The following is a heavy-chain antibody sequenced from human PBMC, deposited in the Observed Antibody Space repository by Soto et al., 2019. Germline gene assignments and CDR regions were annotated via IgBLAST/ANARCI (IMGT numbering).Heavy chain of an antibody. V-gene: IGHV4-31*03. CDR2: IYYSGST. D-gene: IGHD3-10*01. CDR3: ARVLWFGESRRGMDV. J-gene: IGHJ6*02. CDR1: GGSISSGGYY. Sequence: QVQLQESGPGLVKPSQTLSLTCTVSGGSISSGGYYWSWIRQHPGKGLEWIGYIYYSGSTYYNPSLKSRLTISVDTSKKQFSLKLSSVTAADTAVYYCARVLWFGESRRGMDVWGQGTTVNVSS.